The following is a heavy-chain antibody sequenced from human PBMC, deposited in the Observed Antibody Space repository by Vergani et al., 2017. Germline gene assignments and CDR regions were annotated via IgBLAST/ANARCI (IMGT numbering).Heavy chain of an antibody. V-gene: IGHV3-73*02. Sequence: EVQLVESGGGLVQPGGSLKLSCAASGFTFSGSAMHWVRQASGKGLEWVGRIRSKANSYATAYASSVKGRFTIASDDSKNTAYRQMNSLRAEDTAVYACAKGGSSWYEGWWWDWGQGTLVTVSS. D-gene: IGHD6-13*01. J-gene: IGHJ4*02. CDR3: AKGGSSWYEGWWWD. CDR1: GFTFSGSA. CDR2: IRSKANSYAT.